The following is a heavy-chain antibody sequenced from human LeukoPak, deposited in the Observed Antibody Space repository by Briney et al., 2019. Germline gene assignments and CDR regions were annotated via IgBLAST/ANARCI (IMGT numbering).Heavy chain of an antibody. CDR1: GYTFTSYG. CDR3: ARQRWLRLNWFDP. V-gene: IGHV1-18*01. CDR2: ISAYNGNT. Sequence: GASVKVSCKASGYTFTSYGISWGRQAPGQGLEWMGWISAYNGNTNYAQKLQGRVTMTTYTSTSTAYMELRRLRSDDTAVDYCARQRWLRLNWFDPWGQGTLVTVSS. D-gene: IGHD5-12*01. J-gene: IGHJ5*02.